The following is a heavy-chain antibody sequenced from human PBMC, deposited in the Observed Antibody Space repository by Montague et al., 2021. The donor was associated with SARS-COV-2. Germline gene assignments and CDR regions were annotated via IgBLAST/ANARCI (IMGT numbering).Heavy chain of an antibody. CDR1: GFTFDDFA. D-gene: IGHD6-19*01. CDR2: TSWDGSVK. CDR3: ARESVRAVAGDFDY. Sequence: SLRLSCAASGFTFDDFAMHWVRQAPGKGLEWVSSTSWDGSVKGYADSVRGRSTISRDNSKNTLYLQMNSLRAEDTAVYYCARESVRAVAGDFDYWGQGTLVTVSS. J-gene: IGHJ4*02. V-gene: IGHV3-9*01.